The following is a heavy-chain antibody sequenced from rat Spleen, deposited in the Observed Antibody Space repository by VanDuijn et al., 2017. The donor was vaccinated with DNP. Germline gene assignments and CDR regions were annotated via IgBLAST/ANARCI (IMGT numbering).Heavy chain of an antibody. Sequence: EVQLVESGGGLVQPGRSIKLSCATSGFTFSNYYMAWVRQAPAKGLEWVASITTGGGYTYYRDSVKGRFTISRDNAKSTLYLQMDSLRSEDTATYYCARDMDYYDGSYYRYYFDYWGQGVMVTVSS. J-gene: IGHJ2*01. CDR1: GFTFSNYY. CDR2: ITTGGGYT. D-gene: IGHD1-12*02. CDR3: ARDMDYYDGSYYRYYFDY. V-gene: IGHV5-25*01.